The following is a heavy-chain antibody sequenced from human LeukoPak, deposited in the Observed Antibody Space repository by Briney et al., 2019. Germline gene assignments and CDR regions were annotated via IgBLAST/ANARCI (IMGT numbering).Heavy chain of an antibody. CDR2: IYFSGST. J-gene: IGHJ4*02. CDR1: GGSISSYY. CDR3: ARGPFLEWLSNPFDC. V-gene: IGHV4-59*08. D-gene: IGHD3-3*01. Sequence: SETLSLTCTVSGGSISSYYWSWIRQPPGKGLEWIGYIYFSGSTNYNPSLKSRVTISVDTSKNQLSLKLTSVTAADTAVYFCARGPFLEWLSNPFDCWGQGTLVTVSS.